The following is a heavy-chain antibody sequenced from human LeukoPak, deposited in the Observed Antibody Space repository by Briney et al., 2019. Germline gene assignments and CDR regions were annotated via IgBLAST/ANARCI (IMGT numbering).Heavy chain of an antibody. D-gene: IGHD3-22*01. CDR2: IYYNGNT. V-gene: IGHV4-59*01. Sequence: SGTLSLTCTVSGVSISSSYWSWIRQPPGKRLEWIGYIYYNGNTNSNPSLKSRVTISADTSKNQFSLKLSSVTAADTAVYYCVRGNYDNRGYSNAFDIWGQGAMVTVSS. CDR1: GVSISSSY. CDR3: VRGNYDNRGYSNAFDI. J-gene: IGHJ3*02.